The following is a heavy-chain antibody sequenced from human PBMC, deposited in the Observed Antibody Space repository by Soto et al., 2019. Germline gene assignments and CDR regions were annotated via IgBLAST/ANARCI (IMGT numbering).Heavy chain of an antibody. D-gene: IGHD3-9*01. CDR2: INPSVGST. J-gene: IGHJ4*02. Sequence: ASVKVSCKASGYTFTSYYMHWVRQAPGQGLERMGIINPSVGSTSYAQKFQGRVTMTRDTSTSTVYMELSSLRSEDTAVYYCARVGSTYYDILTGLHPFDYWGQGTLVTVSS. CDR3: ARVGSTYYDILTGLHPFDY. V-gene: IGHV1-46*03. CDR1: GYTFTSYY.